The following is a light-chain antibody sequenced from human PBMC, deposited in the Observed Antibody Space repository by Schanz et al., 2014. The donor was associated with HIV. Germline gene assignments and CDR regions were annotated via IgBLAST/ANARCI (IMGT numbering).Light chain of an antibody. Sequence: NFMLTQPHSVSESPGRTVTISCTRSRGSIASNYVQWYQQRPGSAPSIVIYENNQRHSGVPDRFSGSIDSSSNSASLTISGLETEDEADYYCQSYDIANPGVFGGGTKLTVL. CDR2: ENN. J-gene: IGLJ3*02. CDR3: QSYDIANPGV. CDR1: RGSIASNY. V-gene: IGLV6-57*03.